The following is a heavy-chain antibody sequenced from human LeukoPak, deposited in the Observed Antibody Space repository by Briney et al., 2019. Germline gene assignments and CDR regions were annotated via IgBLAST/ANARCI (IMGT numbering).Heavy chain of an antibody. D-gene: IGHD4-23*01. CDR2: IYYSGST. Sequence: SSETLSLTCSVSGGSISRYYWSWIRQPPGKGLEWIGYIYYSGSTNYNPSLKSRVTISEDTSKNHFSLNLSSVTAADTAVYYCAGYMRDDFGGNRFDPWGQGTLVTVSS. CDR1: GGSISRYY. CDR3: AGYMRDDFGGNRFDP. J-gene: IGHJ5*02. V-gene: IGHV4-59*01.